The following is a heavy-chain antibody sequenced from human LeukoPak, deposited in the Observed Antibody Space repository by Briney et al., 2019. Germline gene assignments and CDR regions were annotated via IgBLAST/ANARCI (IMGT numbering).Heavy chain of an antibody. CDR2: MNPNSGNT. J-gene: IGHJ6*03. V-gene: IGHV1-8*03. CDR1: GYTFTSNG. CDR3: ARAPKWQGYYYYMDV. Sequence: ASVKVSCKASGYTFTSNGINWVRQATGQGLEWMGWMNPNSGNTGYAQKFQGRVTITRNTSISTAQMELSSLRSEDTAVYYCARAPKWQGYYYYMDVWGKGTTVTVSS. D-gene: IGHD5-12*01.